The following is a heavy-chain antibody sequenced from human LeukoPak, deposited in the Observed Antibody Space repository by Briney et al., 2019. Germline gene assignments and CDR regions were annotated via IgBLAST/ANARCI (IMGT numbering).Heavy chain of an antibody. CDR2: IYIGGST. D-gene: IGHD1-26*01. CDR1: GFTVSSNY. Sequence: GGSLRLSCAPSGFTVSSNYMNWLRQAPGKGLEWVSVIYIGGSTYYADSVKGRFTISRDNSKNTLFLQMNSLRAEDTAVYYCARGLAGATIGGYWGEGALVTVSS. CDR3: ARGLAGATIGGY. V-gene: IGHV3-53*01. J-gene: IGHJ4*02.